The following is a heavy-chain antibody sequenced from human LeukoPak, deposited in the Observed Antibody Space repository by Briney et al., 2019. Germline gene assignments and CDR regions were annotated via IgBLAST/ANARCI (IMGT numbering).Heavy chain of an antibody. CDR3: ARTIGLMVYAGMLDWFDP. D-gene: IGHD2-8*01. V-gene: IGHV4-4*07. CDR1: GGSISSYY. Sequence: SETLSLXCTVSGGSISSYYWSWIRQPAGKGLEWIGRIYTSGSTNYNPSLKSRVTMSVDTSRNQFSLKLSSVTAADTAVYYCARTIGLMVYAGMLDWFDPWGPGTLVTVSS. CDR2: IYTSGST. J-gene: IGHJ5*02.